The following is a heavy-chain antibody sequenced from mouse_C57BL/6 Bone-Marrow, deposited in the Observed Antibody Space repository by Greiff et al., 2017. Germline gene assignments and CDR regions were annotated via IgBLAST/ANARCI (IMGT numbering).Heavy chain of an antibody. D-gene: IGHD3-2*02. CDR2: ISSGGSYT. CDR3: ARQLRLRAMDY. V-gene: IGHV5-6*02. J-gene: IGHJ4*01. CDR1: GFTFSSYG. Sequence: EVKFEESGGDLVKPGGSLKLSCAASGFTFSSYGMSWVRQTPDKRLEWVATISSGGSYTYYPDSVKGRFTISRDNAKNTLYLQMSSLKSEDTAMYYCARQLRLRAMDYWGQGTSVTVSS.